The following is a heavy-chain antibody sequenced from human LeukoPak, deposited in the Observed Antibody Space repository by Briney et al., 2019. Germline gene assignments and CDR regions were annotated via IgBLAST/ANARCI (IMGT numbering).Heavy chain of an antibody. Sequence: PGGSLRLSRAASGFTFSSYAMNWVRQAPGKGLEWVSSISSSTNYIYYADSVKGRFTISRDNAKNSLYLQMNSLRAEDTAVYYCARGGTAAAGKDAYWGQGTLVTVSS. CDR2: ISSSTNYI. CDR1: GFTFSSYA. V-gene: IGHV3-21*01. CDR3: ARGGTAAAGKDAY. J-gene: IGHJ4*02. D-gene: IGHD6-13*01.